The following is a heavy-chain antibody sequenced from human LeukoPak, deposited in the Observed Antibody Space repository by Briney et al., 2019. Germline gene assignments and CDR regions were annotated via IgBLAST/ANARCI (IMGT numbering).Heavy chain of an antibody. D-gene: IGHD6-19*01. CDR1: GFTFSSYA. V-gene: IGHV3-30-3*01. CDR2: ISYDGGNK. Sequence: PGGSLRLSCAASGFTFSSYAMHWVRQAPGKGLEWVAVISYDGGNKYYADSVKGRFTISRDNSKNTLYLQMNSLRAEDTAVYYCARDLRYSSGWRWGQGTLVTVSS. CDR3: ARDLRYSSGWR. J-gene: IGHJ4*02.